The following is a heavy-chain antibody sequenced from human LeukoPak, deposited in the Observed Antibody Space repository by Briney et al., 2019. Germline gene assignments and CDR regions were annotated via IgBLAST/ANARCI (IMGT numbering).Heavy chain of an antibody. J-gene: IGHJ4*02. CDR1: GFTFDNYA. D-gene: IGHD6-19*01. CDR2: ISWNSGYI. CDR3: AKVRGTYSSGYFFDY. V-gene: IGHV3-9*01. Sequence: GGSLRLSRAAPGFTFDNYAMHWVRQAPGKGLEWLSIISWNSGYIGYADSVKGRFTISRDNAKKSLDLQMNSLRAEDTAFYYCAKVRGTYSSGYFFDYWGQGTLVTVSS.